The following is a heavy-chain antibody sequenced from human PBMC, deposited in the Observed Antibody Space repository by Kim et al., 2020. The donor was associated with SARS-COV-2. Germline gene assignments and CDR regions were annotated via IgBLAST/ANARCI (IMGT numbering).Heavy chain of an antibody. CDR1: GGSFSGYY. D-gene: IGHD2-2*02. Sequence: SETLSLTCAVYGGSFSGYYWSWIRQPPGKGLEWIGEINHSGSTNYNPSLKSRVTISVDTSKNQFSLKLSSVTAADTAVYYCARGCGAYIVVVPAAIRYYFDYWGQGTLVTVSS. CDR3: ARGCGAYIVVVPAAIRYYFDY. V-gene: IGHV4-34*01. J-gene: IGHJ4*02. CDR2: INHSGST.